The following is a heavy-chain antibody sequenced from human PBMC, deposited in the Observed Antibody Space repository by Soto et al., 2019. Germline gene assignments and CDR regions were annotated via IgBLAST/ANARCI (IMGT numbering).Heavy chain of an antibody. CDR1: GFTFSTYW. CDR2: INTDGSTI. D-gene: IGHD3-16*02. J-gene: IGHJ4*02. Sequence: EVQLVESGGDLVQPGGSLRLSCAASGFTFSTYWMHWVRQAPGKGLVWVSRINTDGSTINYADSVKGRFTISRDNARNTLYLQMNSLRGEDTAVYYCARAGSYRFDYWGQGTLVTVSS. V-gene: IGHV3-74*01. CDR3: ARAGSYRFDY.